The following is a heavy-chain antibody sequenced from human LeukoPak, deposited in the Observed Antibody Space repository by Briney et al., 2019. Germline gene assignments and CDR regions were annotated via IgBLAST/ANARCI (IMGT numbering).Heavy chain of an antibody. CDR2: IGRGGTDT. Sequence: TGGSLRLSCVASGFTFSSHAASWFRQAPGKGLEWVSTIGRGGTDTYYADSVRGWFTISKDSSKNTLQMNSLSAEDTAIYYCVKHSGGVYGNSDYWGQGVLVTVSS. CDR1: GFTFSSHA. CDR3: VKHSGGVYGNSDY. D-gene: IGHD1-1*01. V-gene: IGHV3-23*01. J-gene: IGHJ4*02.